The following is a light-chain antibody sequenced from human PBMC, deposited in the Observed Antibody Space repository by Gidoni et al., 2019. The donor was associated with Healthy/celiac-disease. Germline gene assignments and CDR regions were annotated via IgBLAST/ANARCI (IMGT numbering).Light chain of an antibody. Sequence: EIVLTQSPATLSLSPGERATLSCRPSQSVSSYLAWYQQKPGQAPRLLIYDASNRATGIPARFSGSGSGTDFTLTISSLEPEDFAVYYCQQRSNWPPWTFGQXTKVEIK. CDR3: QQRSNWPPWT. J-gene: IGKJ1*01. CDR1: QSVSSY. CDR2: DAS. V-gene: IGKV3-11*01.